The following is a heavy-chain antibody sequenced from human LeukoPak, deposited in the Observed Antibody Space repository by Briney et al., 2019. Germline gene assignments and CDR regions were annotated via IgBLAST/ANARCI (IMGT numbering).Heavy chain of an antibody. CDR1: GYTFTGYY. D-gene: IGHD1-26*01. CDR2: INPNSGGT. J-gene: IGHJ6*02. Sequence: ASVKVSCKASGYTFTGYYMHWVRQAPGQGLEWMGWINPNSGGTNYAQKFQGWVTMTRDTSISTAYMELSRLRSDDTAVYYCARGRSLVGATSLDYYYYGMDVWGQGTTVTVSS. V-gene: IGHV1-2*04. CDR3: ARGRSLVGATSLDYYYYGMDV.